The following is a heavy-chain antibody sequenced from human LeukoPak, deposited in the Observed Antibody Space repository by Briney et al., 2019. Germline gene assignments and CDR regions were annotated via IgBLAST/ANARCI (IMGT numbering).Heavy chain of an antibody. CDR3: ASIHHHVYDDFWSGYYTDRNYFDY. Sequence: GGSLRLSCAASGFTFSSYWMSWVRQAPGKGLEWVANIKQDGSEKYYVDSVKGRFTISRDNAKNSLYLQMNSLRAEDTAVYYCASIHHHVYDDFWSGYYTDRNYFDYWGQGTLVTVSS. J-gene: IGHJ4*02. CDR1: GFTFSSYW. D-gene: IGHD3-3*01. CDR2: IKQDGSEK. V-gene: IGHV3-7*01.